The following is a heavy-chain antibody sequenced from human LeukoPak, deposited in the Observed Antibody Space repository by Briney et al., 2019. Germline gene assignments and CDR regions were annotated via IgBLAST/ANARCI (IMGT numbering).Heavy chain of an antibody. V-gene: IGHV1-18*04. CDR1: GYTFTSYG. D-gene: IGHD2-15*01. Sequence: GASVKVSCKASGYTFTSYGISWVRQAPGQGLEWMGWISAYNGNANYAQKLQGRVTMTTDTSTSTAYMELRSLRSDDAAVYYCARASVVVAASHFDYWGQGTLVTVSS. CDR3: ARASVVVAASHFDY. J-gene: IGHJ4*02. CDR2: ISAYNGNA.